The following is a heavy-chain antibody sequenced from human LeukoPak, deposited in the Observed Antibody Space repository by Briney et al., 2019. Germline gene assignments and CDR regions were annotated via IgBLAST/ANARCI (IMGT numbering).Heavy chain of an antibody. CDR1: GFTLSGNS. CDR2: SYADGST. Sequence: GGSLRLSCAASGFTLSGNSMNWARQAPGKGLVWVSSSYADGSTFYADSVKGRFTISRDNAQNSLYLQMSSLRAEDTAVYYCARNVYNFDYWGQGTLVTVSS. J-gene: IGHJ4*02. CDR3: ARNVYNFDY. D-gene: IGHD3-10*02. V-gene: IGHV3-74*01.